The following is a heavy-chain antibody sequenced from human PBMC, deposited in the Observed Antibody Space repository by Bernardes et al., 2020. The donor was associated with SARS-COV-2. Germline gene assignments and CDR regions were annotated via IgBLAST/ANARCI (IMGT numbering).Heavy chain of an antibody. J-gene: IGHJ4*02. D-gene: IGHD4-17*01. CDR2: ISWNSGSI. CDR3: AKETSGFDY. V-gene: IGHV3-9*01. CDR1: GFAFDDYA. Sequence: SMRLSFATSGFAFDDYAMHWVRQSPGKGLEWVSGISWNSGSIGYADSVKGRFTISRDNTKNSLYLQMNSLRAEDTALYYCAKETSGFDYWGQGTLVTVSS.